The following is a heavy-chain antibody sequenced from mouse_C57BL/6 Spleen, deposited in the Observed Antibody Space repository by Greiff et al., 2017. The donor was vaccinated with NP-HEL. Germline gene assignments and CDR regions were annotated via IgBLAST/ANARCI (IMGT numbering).Heavy chain of an antibody. D-gene: IGHD1-1*02. V-gene: IGHV5-6*01. CDR1: GFTFSSYG. J-gene: IGHJ4*01. CDR3: ARLGGYGAMDY. CDR2: ISSGGSYT. Sequence: EVMLVESGGDLVKPGGSLKLSCAASGFTFSSYGMSWVRQTPDKRLEWVATISSGGSYTYYPDSVKGRFTISRDNAKNTLYLQMSSLKSEDSAMYYCARLGGYGAMDYWGQGTSVTVSS.